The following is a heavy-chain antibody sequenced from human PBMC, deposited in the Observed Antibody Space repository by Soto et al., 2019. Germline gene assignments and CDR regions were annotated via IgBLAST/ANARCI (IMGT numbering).Heavy chain of an antibody. CDR2: ITGSGGST. Sequence: PGGSLRLSCAASGFTFNSYAMSWVRQAPRNGLEWVSAITGSGGSTYYADSVKGRFTISRDNSKNTLYLQMNSLRAEDTAVYYCAKDREYCSSTSCYIFSGPLECCPYDYWGQGTLVTVAS. V-gene: IGHV3-23*01. CDR1: GFTFNSYA. CDR3: AKDREYCSSTSCYIFSGPLECCPYDY. D-gene: IGHD2-2*02. J-gene: IGHJ4*02.